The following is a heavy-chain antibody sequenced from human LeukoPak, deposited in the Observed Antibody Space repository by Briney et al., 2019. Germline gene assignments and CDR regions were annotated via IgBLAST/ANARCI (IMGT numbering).Heavy chain of an antibody. J-gene: IGHJ5*02. Sequence: ASVKVSCKASGYTFTSYAMHWVRQAPGQRLEWMGWINAGNGNTKYSQKFQGRVNITRDTSASTAYMELSSLRSEDTAVYYCARDQWLQSNWFDPWGQGTLVTVSS. D-gene: IGHD5-24*01. CDR1: GYTFTSYA. V-gene: IGHV1-3*01. CDR3: ARDQWLQSNWFDP. CDR2: INAGNGNT.